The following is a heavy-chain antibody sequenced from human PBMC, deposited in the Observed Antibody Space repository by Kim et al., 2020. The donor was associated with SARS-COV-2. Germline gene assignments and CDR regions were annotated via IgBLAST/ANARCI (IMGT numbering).Heavy chain of an antibody. V-gene: IGHV3-11*01. J-gene: IGHJ4*02. CDR3: ARAKGSYSSSWYTGGYYFDS. CDR1: GFTFSDYY. D-gene: IGHD6-13*01. CDR2: ISSSGSTI. Sequence: GGSLRRSCAASGFTFSDYYMSWIRQAPGKGLEWVSYISSSGSTIYYADSVKGRFTISRDNAKNSLYLQMNSLRAEDTAVYYCARAKGSYSSSWYTGGYYFDSWGQGTLVTVSS.